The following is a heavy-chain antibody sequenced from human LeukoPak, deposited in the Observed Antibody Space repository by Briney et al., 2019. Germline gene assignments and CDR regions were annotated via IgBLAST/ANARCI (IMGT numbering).Heavy chain of an antibody. CDR1: GGSFSGYH. Sequence: SETLSLTCAVYGGSFSGYHWSWIRQPPGKGLEWMGEINHSGSTNYNPSLKSRVTISVDTSKNQFSLKLSSVTAADTAVYYCERVSYYDILPGYYNVIDYFDYWGQETLVSVSS. CDR2: INHSGST. CDR3: ERVSYYDILPGYYNVIDYFDY. D-gene: IGHD3-9*01. J-gene: IGHJ4*02. V-gene: IGHV4-34*01.